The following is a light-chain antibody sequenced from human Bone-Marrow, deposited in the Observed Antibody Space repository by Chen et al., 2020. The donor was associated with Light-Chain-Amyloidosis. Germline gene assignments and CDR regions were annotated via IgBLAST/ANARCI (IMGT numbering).Light chain of an antibody. CDR2: DDS. V-gene: IGLV3-21*02. CDR3: QVWGRSRGRRV. CDR1: NIGSTS. Sequence: SYVLTQPSSVSVAPGQTATIAWGGNNIGSTSVHWYQQTPGQAPLLGVYDDSDRPSGIPERLAGANSGNTATLTNSRVEAGDEADEYGQVWGRSRGRRVFGGGTKLTVL. J-gene: IGLJ3*02.